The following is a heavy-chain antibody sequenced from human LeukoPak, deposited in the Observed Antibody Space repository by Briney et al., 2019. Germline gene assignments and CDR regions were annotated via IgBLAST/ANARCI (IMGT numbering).Heavy chain of an antibody. Sequence: ASVKVSCKASGYTFTSYDINWVRQATGQGLEWMGWMNPNSGNTGYAQKFQGRVTMTRNTSISTAYMELSSLRSEDTAVYYCARFYGSWSYYKLDAFDIWGQGTMVTVSS. CDR3: ARFYGSWSYYKLDAFDI. CDR1: GYTFTSYD. D-gene: IGHD3-10*01. CDR2: MNPNSGNT. V-gene: IGHV1-8*01. J-gene: IGHJ3*02.